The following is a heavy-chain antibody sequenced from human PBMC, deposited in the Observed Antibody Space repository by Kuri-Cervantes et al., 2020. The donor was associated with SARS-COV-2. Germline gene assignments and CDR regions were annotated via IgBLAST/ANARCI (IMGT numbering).Heavy chain of an antibody. D-gene: IGHD6-13*01. Sequence: GGSLRLSCAASGFTFSDYYMSWIRQAPGKGLEWVSYISSSGSTIYYADSVKGRFTISRDNAKNTLYLQMNSLRAEDTAVYYCARGPLYSSSWYDWFDPWGQGTLVTVSS. J-gene: IGHJ5*02. CDR3: ARGPLYSSSWYDWFDP. V-gene: IGHV3-11*04. CDR2: ISSSGSTI. CDR1: GFTFSDYY.